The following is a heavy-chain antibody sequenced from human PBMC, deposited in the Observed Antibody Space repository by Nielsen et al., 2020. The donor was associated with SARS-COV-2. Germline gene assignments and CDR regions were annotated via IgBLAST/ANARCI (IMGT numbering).Heavy chain of an antibody. D-gene: IGHD1-26*01. Sequence: GESLKISCAASGFTFSTYDLHWVRQAPGKGLEWVAIISYDGSNKYYADSVKGRFTISRDDAKNSLYLQMNSLRDEDTAVYYCARDGVGKTPSFDYWGQGALVTVSS. CDR2: ISYDGSNK. J-gene: IGHJ4*02. V-gene: IGHV3-33*05. CDR3: ARDGVGKTPSFDY. CDR1: GFTFSTYD.